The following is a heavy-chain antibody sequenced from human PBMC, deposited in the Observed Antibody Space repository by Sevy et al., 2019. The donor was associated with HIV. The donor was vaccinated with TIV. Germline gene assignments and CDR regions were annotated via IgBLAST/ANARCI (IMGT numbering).Heavy chain of an antibody. Sequence: GGSLRLSCAASGFTFSSYALHWVRQAPGKGLEWVAVISYDGSNKYYADSVKGRFTISRDNSKNTLYLQMNNLRVEDTAVYHCARGGCGYSYGYWSHYDGMDVWGQGTTVTVSS. J-gene: IGHJ6*02. D-gene: IGHD5-18*01. V-gene: IGHV3-30-3*01. CDR3: ARGGCGYSYGYWSHYDGMDV. CDR1: GFTFSSYA. CDR2: ISYDGSNK.